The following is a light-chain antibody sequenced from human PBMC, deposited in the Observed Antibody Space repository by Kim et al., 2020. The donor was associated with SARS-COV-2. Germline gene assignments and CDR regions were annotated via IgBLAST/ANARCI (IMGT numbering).Light chain of an antibody. V-gene: IGLV1-44*01. CDR1: SPNADHQF. J-gene: IGLJ3*02. CDR3: ATWDVTLNGWV. Sequence: MVTSSCSCGSPNADHQFVNCYQQLPGAAPKVFIFNDNQRPSGVPDRFSGSRSGTSASLAISGLQSEDDADYYCATWDVTLNGWVFGGGTQLTVL. CDR2: NDN.